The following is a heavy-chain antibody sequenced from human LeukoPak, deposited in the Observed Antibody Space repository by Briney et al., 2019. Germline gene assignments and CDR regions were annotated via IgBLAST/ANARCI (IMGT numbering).Heavy chain of an antibody. D-gene: IGHD3-16*01. CDR3: ARPAYAAAYDL. Sequence: GGSLRLSCAASGFTLSGYWIHWVRQAPGKGLVWVARINPDGSITSYADSVKGRITISRDNAKNSLYLQMNSLRPEDTALYYCARPAYAAAYDLWGQGTMVTVSS. CDR1: GFTLSGYW. V-gene: IGHV3-74*01. J-gene: IGHJ3*01. CDR2: INPDGSIT.